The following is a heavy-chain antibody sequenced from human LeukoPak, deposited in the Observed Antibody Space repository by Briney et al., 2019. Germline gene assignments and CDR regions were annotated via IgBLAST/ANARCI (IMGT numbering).Heavy chain of an antibody. V-gene: IGHV3-53*01. CDR2: IYSGGST. Sequence: GGSLRLSCAASGFTSSSYAMSWVRQAPGKGLEWVSVIYSGGSTYYADSVKGRFTISRDNSKDTLYLQMNSLRAEDTAVYYCARVRSSGYDYWGQGTLVTVSS. CDR1: GFTSSSYA. J-gene: IGHJ4*02. CDR3: ARVRSSGYDY. D-gene: IGHD2-2*01.